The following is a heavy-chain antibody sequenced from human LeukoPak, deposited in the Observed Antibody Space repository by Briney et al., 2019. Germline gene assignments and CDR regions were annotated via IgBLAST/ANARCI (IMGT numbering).Heavy chain of an antibody. J-gene: IGHJ4*02. CDR2: INHSGST. V-gene: IGHV4-34*01. CDR1: GGSFSGYY. D-gene: IGHD6-19*01. CDR3: ARGYSSGWSDY. Sequence: SETLSLTRAVYGGSFSGYYWSWIRQPPGKGLEWIGEINHSGSTNYNPSLKSRVTISVDTSKNQFSLKLSSVTAADTAVYYCARGYSSGWSDYWGQGTLVTVSS.